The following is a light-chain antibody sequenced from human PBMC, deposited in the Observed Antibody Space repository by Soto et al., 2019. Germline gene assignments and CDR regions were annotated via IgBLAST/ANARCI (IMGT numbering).Light chain of an antibody. CDR2: QVT. J-gene: IGLJ3*02. V-gene: IGLV2-14*01. Sequence: QSVLTQPASVSGSPGQSSTLSCTGTSNEINDYNYISWYHHHPGKAPNVIIYQVTNRASGVSDRFSGSRYGNTATMTISGLHPEDDAHYYWPAWTEPRFWVFGGGTKVTVL. CDR1: SNEINDYNY. CDR3: PAWTEPRFWV.